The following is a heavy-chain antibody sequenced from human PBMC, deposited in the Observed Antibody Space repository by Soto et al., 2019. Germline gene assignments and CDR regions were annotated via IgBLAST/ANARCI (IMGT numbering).Heavy chain of an antibody. D-gene: IGHD3-22*01. V-gene: IGHV4-34*01. CDR1: GGSFSGYY. CDR3: ARGGTMIVVVITEYFQH. Sequence: ETLSLTCAVYGGSFSGYYWSWIRQPPGKGLEWIGEIKHSGSTNYNPSLKSRVTISVDTSKNQFSLKLSSVTAADTAVYYCARGGTMIVVVITEYFQHWGQGTLVTVYS. CDR2: IKHSGST. J-gene: IGHJ1*01.